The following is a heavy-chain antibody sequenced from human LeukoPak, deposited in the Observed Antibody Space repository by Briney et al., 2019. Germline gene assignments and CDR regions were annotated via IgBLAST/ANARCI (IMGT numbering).Heavy chain of an antibody. CDR2: IYSGGST. CDR3: ARSPYYYDSSGYHGAFDS. J-gene: IGHJ3*02. D-gene: IGHD3-22*01. CDR1: GFTVSSNY. Sequence: GGALRLSCAASGFTVSSNYMSWVRQAPREGLGWVSLIYSGGSTYYTDSVKGRFTIPRDNSKNTLYLQMNSLRAEDTAVYYCARSPYYYDSSGYHGAFDSWGQGTMVTVSS. V-gene: IGHV3-53*01.